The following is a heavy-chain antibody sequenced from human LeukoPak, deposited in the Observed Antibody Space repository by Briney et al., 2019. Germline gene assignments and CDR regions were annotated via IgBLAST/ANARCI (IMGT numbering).Heavy chain of an antibody. CDR2: INPNSGGT. CDR3: VRGQLVYGDYVYLDY. CDR1: GYTFTGYY. V-gene: IGHV1-2*02. J-gene: IGHJ4*02. Sequence: ASVKVSCKASGYTFTGYYMHWVRQAPGQGLEWMGWINPNSGGTNYAQKFQGRVTMTRDTSISTAYMELSRLRSDDTAVYYCVRGQLVYGDYVYLDYWGQGTLVTVSS. D-gene: IGHD4-17*01.